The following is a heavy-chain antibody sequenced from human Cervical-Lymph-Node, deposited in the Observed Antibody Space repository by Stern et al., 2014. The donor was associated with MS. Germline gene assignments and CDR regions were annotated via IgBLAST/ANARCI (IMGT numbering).Heavy chain of an antibody. CDR1: GFSFDDYA. Sequence: VQLVESGGGLVQPGRSLRLSCAASGFSFDDYAMHWVRQAPGQGLEWVSGIRWNSNGIAYADSVKGRFTISRDNAKNSLYLQMNSLRPEDTALYFCVKDSLSVFDAFHVWGQGTMVTVSS. CDR3: VKDSLSVFDAFHV. J-gene: IGHJ3*01. CDR2: IRWNSNGI. V-gene: IGHV3-9*01. D-gene: IGHD1-14*01.